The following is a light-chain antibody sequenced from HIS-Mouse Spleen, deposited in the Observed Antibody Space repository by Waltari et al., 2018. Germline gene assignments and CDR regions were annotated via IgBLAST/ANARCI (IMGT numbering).Light chain of an antibody. CDR1: SSDVGGYNY. J-gene: IGLJ2*01. V-gene: IGLV2-8*01. CDR3: SSYAGSNNFV. Sequence: QSALTQPPSASGSPGQSVTISCTGTSSDVGGYNYVSWYQQHPGKAPKLMSYGVSKRPSRVPDRFSGSKSGNTASLTVSGLQAEDEADYYCSSYAGSNNFVFGGGTKLTVL. CDR2: GVS.